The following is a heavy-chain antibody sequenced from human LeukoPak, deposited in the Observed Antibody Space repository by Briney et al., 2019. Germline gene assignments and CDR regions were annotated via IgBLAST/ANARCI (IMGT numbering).Heavy chain of an antibody. CDR3: ARELRGYSYGYSHYFDY. CDR2: ISAYNGNT. J-gene: IGHJ4*02. CDR1: GYTFTSYG. V-gene: IGHV1-18*01. D-gene: IGHD5-18*01. Sequence: GASVKVSCKASGYTFTSYGISWVRQAPGQGREWMGWISAYNGNTNYAQKLQGRVTMTTDTSTSTAYMELRSLRSDYTAVYYCARELRGYSYGYSHYFDYWGQGTLVTVSS.